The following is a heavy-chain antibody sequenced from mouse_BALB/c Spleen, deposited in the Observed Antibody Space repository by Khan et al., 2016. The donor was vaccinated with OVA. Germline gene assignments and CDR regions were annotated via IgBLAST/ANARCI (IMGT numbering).Heavy chain of an antibody. J-gene: IGHJ1*01. CDR1: GSSIPSDYA. V-gene: IGHV3-2*02. CDR2: IRNSGNT. CDR3: ARDGNWYFDV. Sequence: EVQLQESGPGLVKPSQSLALTCTVSGSSIPSDYAWNWIRQFPGSKLEWMGYIRNSGNTSYNPSLKSRIIITRDTSKNQFFLQLNSVTTEDTATYYCARDGNWYFDVWGAGTTVTVSS. D-gene: IGHD2-1*01.